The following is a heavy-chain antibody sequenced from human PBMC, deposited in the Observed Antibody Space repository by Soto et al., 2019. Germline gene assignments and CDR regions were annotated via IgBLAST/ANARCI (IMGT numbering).Heavy chain of an antibody. Sequence: HPGGSLRLSCAVSGFTFNSYAMNWVRRAPGKGLEWVSSISGSGRTTYYADAVKGRFTISRDNSKNTLFLQMNSLRSEDTAVYYCAKGVTTIVATGSWFDHWGQGTLVTVSS. V-gene: IGHV3-23*01. CDR2: ISGSGRTT. CDR3: AKGVTTIVATGSWFDH. D-gene: IGHD5-12*01. CDR1: GFTFNSYA. J-gene: IGHJ5*02.